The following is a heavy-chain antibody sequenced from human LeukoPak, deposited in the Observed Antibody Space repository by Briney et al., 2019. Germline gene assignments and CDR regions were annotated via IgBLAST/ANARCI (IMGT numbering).Heavy chain of an antibody. Sequence: SQTLSLTCTVSGGSISSYYWSWFRQTPGKGPEWIGYIYYSGSTKYNPSLKSRVTISVDRSKNQFSLKLNSVTAADTAVYYCARYWGVQLWPHWYFDLWGRGSLVTVSS. CDR2: IYYSGST. J-gene: IGHJ2*01. D-gene: IGHD5-18*01. CDR1: GGSISSYY. CDR3: ARYWGVQLWPHWYFDL. V-gene: IGHV4-59*01.